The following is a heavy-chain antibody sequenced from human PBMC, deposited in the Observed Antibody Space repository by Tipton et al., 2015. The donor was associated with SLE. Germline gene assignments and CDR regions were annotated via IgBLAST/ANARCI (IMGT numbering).Heavy chain of an antibody. CDR1: GGSFSGYY. CDR2: IYTSGST. Sequence: TLSLTCAVYGGSFSGYYWSWIRQPAGKGLEWIGYIYTSGSTNYNPSLKSRVTISVDTSKNQFSLKLSSVTAADTAVYYCARDYYDSSGFDYWGQGTLVTVSS. CDR3: ARDYYDSSGFDY. V-gene: IGHV4-4*09. D-gene: IGHD3-22*01. J-gene: IGHJ4*02.